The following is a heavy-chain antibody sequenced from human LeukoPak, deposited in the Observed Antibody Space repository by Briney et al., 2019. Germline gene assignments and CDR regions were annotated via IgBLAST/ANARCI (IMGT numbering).Heavy chain of an antibody. Sequence: GASVKVSCKASGYTFTRHYIQWVRQAPGQGLEWMGIINPSGGSTSYAQKFQGRVTLTRDTSMSTVYMELSSLRSEDTAVYYCARERGVAVAGEGVDPWGQGTLVTVSS. V-gene: IGHV1-46*01. D-gene: IGHD6-19*01. CDR3: ARERGVAVAGEGVDP. CDR2: INPSGGST. J-gene: IGHJ5*02. CDR1: GYTFTRHY.